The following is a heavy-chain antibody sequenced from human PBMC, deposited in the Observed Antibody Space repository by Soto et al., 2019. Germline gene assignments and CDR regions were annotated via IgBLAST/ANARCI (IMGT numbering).Heavy chain of an antibody. Sequence: EASVKVSCKAPGYTFTAYYMHWVRQAPGQGLEWMGWINPSSGTTNYAQKFQGRVTMTRDTSISTAYVELSSLRSDDTAIYYCARGRIAAAAYYFDYWGQGTLVTVSS. J-gene: IGHJ4*02. V-gene: IGHV1-2*02. CDR2: INPSSGTT. CDR1: GYTFTAYY. D-gene: IGHD6-13*01. CDR3: ARGRIAAAAYYFDY.